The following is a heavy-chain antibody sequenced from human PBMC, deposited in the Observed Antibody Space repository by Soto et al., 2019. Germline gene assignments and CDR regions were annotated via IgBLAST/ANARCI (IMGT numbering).Heavy chain of an antibody. CDR3: ARESDIVATNPTFDY. CDR2: ISYDGSNK. Sequence: QVQLVESGGGVVQPGRSLRLSCAASGFTFSSYAMHWDRQAPGKGLEWVAVISYDGSNKYYADSVKGRFTISRDNSKNTLYLQMNSLRAEDTAVYYCARESDIVATNPTFDYWGQGTLVTVSS. D-gene: IGHD5-12*01. CDR1: GFTFSSYA. J-gene: IGHJ4*02. V-gene: IGHV3-30-3*01.